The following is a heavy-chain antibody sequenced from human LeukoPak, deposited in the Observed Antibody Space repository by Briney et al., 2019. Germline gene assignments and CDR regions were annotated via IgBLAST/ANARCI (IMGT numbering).Heavy chain of an antibody. D-gene: IGHD5-12*01. J-gene: IGHJ5*02. CDR2: ISGSGGST. CDR1: GFTFSAYW. CDR3: AREKEGLRFILS. V-gene: IGHV3-23*01. Sequence: GGSLRLSCAASGFTFSAYWMHWVRQAPGKGLVWVSAISGSGGSTYYADSVKGRFTISRDNSKNTLYLQMNSLRAEDTAVYYCAREKEGLRFILSWGQGTLVTVSS.